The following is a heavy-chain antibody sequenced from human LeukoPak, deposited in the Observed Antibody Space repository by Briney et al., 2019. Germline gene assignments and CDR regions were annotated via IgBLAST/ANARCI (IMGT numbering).Heavy chain of an antibody. CDR2: ISGSGVDT. V-gene: IGHV3-23*01. D-gene: IGHD4-23*01. CDR1: GFTFSNYA. Sequence: GGSLRLSCAASGFTFSNYAMNWVRQAPGKGLEWVSVISGSGVDTDYADSVKGRFTISRDNSKNTLYLQMNILRAEDTAGYYCAKGDAYGGNSVYFDSWGQGTLVTVSS. CDR3: AKGDAYGGNSVYFDS. J-gene: IGHJ4*02.